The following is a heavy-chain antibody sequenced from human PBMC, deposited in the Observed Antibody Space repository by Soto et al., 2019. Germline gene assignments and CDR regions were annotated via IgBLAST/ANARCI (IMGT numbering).Heavy chain of an antibody. D-gene: IGHD6-25*01. J-gene: IGHJ3*02. V-gene: IGHV3-23*01. CDR1: GFTFSSYA. CDR2: ISGSGGST. Sequence: GGSLRLSCAASGFTFSSYAMSWVRQAPGKGLEWVSAISGSGGSTYYAASVKGRFTISRDNSKNTLYLQMNSLRAEDTAVYYCAKPPQDGGGAFDIWGQGTMVTVSS. CDR3: AKPPQDGGGAFDI.